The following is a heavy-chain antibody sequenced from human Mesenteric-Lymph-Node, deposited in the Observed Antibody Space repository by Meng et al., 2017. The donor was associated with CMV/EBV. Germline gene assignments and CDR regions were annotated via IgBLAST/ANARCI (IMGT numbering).Heavy chain of an antibody. Sequence: TVSGGSISSYYWTWIRQPPGKGLEWIGYVYYTGNTNYNPSLKSRVTTSIDTSKNQFSLKLSSVTAADTAVYYCARGGSVTTAGEFDSWGQGTLVTVSS. CDR2: VYYTGNT. CDR1: GGSISSYY. J-gene: IGHJ4*02. CDR3: ARGGSVTTAGEFDS. V-gene: IGHV4-59*01. D-gene: IGHD4-17*01.